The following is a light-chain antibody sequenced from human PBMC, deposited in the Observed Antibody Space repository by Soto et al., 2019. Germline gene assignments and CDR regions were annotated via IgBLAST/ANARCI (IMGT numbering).Light chain of an antibody. Sequence: EIVMTQSRATLSVSLGEGATLSCRASQSVSSNFAWYQQRPGQAPRLLIYDTSTRATGIPARLSGSGSGTEFTLTISSLQSEDFAVYYCQQYHNWPLTFGGGTKVDI. CDR2: DTS. CDR1: QSVSSN. CDR3: QQYHNWPLT. J-gene: IGKJ4*01. V-gene: IGKV3-15*01.